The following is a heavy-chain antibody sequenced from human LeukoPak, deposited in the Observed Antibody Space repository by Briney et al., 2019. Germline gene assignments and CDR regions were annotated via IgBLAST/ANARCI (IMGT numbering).Heavy chain of an antibody. Sequence: GGSLRLSCSASGFTFSSYAIQWGRQAPGKGLEYVSAISSNGGSIYYADSVKGRFTISRDNSKNTLYLQMSSLRAEDTAVYYCVPPPNELALHSWGQGTLVSVSS. J-gene: IGHJ4*02. V-gene: IGHV3-64D*06. CDR1: GFTFSSYA. D-gene: IGHD1-1*01. CDR3: VPPPNELALHS. CDR2: ISSNGGSI.